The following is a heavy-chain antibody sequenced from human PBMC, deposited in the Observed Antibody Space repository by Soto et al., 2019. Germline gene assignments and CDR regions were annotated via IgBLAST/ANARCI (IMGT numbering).Heavy chain of an antibody. CDR3: ARDVEADPWYVLDY. Sequence: EVQLVESGGGLVQPGGSLRLSCAASGFTFSTYWMHWVRQVPGEGLVWVSDINRDGGGKSYADSVKGRFTISRDNARNTVALQMNSLRAEDTGVYYCARDVEADPWYVLDYWGQGTLVTVSS. CDR1: GFTFSTYW. J-gene: IGHJ4*02. V-gene: IGHV3-74*01. CDR2: INRDGGGK. D-gene: IGHD6-13*01.